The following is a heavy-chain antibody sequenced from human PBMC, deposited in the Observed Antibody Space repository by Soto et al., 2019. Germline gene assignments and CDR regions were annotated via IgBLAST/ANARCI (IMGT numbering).Heavy chain of an antibody. CDR1: GDTFTTYY. Sequence: QVQLVQSGAEVKKPGASVRVSCKASGDTFTTYYLHWGRQAPGQGLEWMGMIHPSGGGATYAQKFLGRLTMTRDTSTSTVFMELSSLRSDDTAVYYCARGGHITVVTASFDYWGKGTLVTVPS. CDR3: ARGGHITVVTASFDY. CDR2: IHPSGGGA. V-gene: IGHV1-46*03. D-gene: IGHD2-21*02. J-gene: IGHJ4*02.